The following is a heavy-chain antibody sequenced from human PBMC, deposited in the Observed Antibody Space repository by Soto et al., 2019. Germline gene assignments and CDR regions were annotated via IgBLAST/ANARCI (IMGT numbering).Heavy chain of an antibody. V-gene: IGHV3-30-3*01. CDR1: GFIFSQYV. D-gene: IGHD3-3*01. CDR3: AREGVGPYDFWSGYYVH. CDR2: ISYDATNQ. Sequence: QVQLVESGGGVVQPGRSLRLSCTASGFIFSQYVMHWVRQAPGKGLEWVAIISYDATNQYYADSVRGRFTISRDNSNKTVYLQMNRLSAEDTAVYYCAREGVGPYDFWSGYYVHWGQGTLVTDSS. J-gene: IGHJ4*02.